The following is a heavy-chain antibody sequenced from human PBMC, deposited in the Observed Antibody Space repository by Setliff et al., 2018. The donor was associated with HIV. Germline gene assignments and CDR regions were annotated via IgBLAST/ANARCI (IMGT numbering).Heavy chain of an antibody. CDR1: GGSIRSGGYY. CDR3: ARRGGYTYAYDS. V-gene: IGHV4-31*03. CDR2: IYYSGST. D-gene: IGHD5-18*01. Sequence: SETLSLTCIVSGGSIRSGGYYWSWIRQHPGKGLEWIGYIYYSGSTSYNPSLKSRVSISADTSKNQVSLKVSSVTAADTAVYYCARRGGYTYAYDSWGQGTLVTVS. J-gene: IGHJ4*02.